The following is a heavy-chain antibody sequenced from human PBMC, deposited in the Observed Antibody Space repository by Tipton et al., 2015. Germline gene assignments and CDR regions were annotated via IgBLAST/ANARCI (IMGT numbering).Heavy chain of an antibody. CDR1: GFTFDDYA. CDR3: AKGFWYESAGGAFDI. CDR2: TNWNSGTI. D-gene: IGHD6-13*01. Sequence: SLRLSCAASGFTFDDYAMHWVRQAPGKGLEWVSGTNWNSGTIGYADSVKGRFTISRDNAKNSLYLQMNSLRVEDTAVYYCAKGFWYESAGGAFDIWGQETMVTVSS. V-gene: IGHV3-9*01. J-gene: IGHJ3*02.